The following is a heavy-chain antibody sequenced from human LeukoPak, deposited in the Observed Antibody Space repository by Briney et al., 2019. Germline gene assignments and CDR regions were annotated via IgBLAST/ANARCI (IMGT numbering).Heavy chain of an antibody. CDR1: GGSISSSSYY. D-gene: IGHD5-18*01. V-gene: IGHV4-39*07. J-gene: IGHJ4*02. CDR2: IYYSGST. CDR3: AREGPAGGELWLRPYFDY. Sequence: TSGTLSLTCAVSGGSISSSSYYWGWIRQPPGKGLEWIGSIYYSGSTYYNPSLKSRVTISVDTSKNQFSLKLSSVTAADTAVYYCAREGPAGGELWLRPYFDYWGQGTLVTVSS.